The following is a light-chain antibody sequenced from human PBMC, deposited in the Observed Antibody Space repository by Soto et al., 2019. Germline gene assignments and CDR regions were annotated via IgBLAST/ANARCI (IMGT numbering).Light chain of an antibody. Sequence: QSVLTQPPSASGTPGQRVTISCSGSSSNIGSNYVYWYQQLPGTPPKLLIYRNNQRPSGVPDRFSVSKSGTSASLALSGLRSEDEADYYCAAWDDSLSARYVFGTGTKVTVL. CDR3: AAWDDSLSARYV. CDR1: SSNIGSNY. CDR2: RNN. V-gene: IGLV1-47*01. J-gene: IGLJ1*01.